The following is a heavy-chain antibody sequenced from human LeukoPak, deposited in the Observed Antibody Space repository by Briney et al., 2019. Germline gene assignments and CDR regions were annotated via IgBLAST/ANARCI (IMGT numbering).Heavy chain of an antibody. J-gene: IGHJ4*02. CDR2: IIPIFGTA. CDR1: GGTFSSYA. Sequence: SVKVSCKASGGTFSSYAISWVRRAPGQGLEWMGGIIPIFGTANYAQKFQGRVTITADESTSTAYMELSSLRSEDTAVYYCARDQRPRRSYDSSGYYWVYWGQGTLVTVSS. CDR3: ARDQRPRRSYDSSGYYWVY. V-gene: IGHV1-69*13. D-gene: IGHD3-22*01.